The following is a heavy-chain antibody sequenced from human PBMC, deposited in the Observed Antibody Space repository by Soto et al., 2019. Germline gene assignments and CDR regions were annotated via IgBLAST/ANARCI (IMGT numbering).Heavy chain of an antibody. CDR1: GGTFSSYA. CDR2: IIPIFGTA. Sequence: GASVKVSCKASGGTFSSYAISWVRQAPGQGLEWMGGIIPIFGTANYAQKFQGRVTITADESTSTAYKELSSLRSEDTAVFYCASGGSCYGARGCWFDPWGQGTLVTVSS. CDR3: ASGGSCYGARGCWFDP. J-gene: IGHJ5*02. V-gene: IGHV1-69*13. D-gene: IGHD2-15*01.